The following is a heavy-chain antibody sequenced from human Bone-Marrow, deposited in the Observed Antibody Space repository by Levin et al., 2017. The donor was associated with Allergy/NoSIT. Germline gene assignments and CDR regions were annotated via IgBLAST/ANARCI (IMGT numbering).Heavy chain of an antibody. J-gene: IGHJ3*01. CDR3: TKVRGDEDAFHV. V-gene: IGHV3-9*01. CDR2: ISWDSRNI. CDR1: GFSFDDYA. Sequence: PPGGSLRLSCVASGFSFDDYAMHWVRQAPGKGLEWVSGISWDSRNIIYAESVKGRFTISRDNAKNSLYLQVNSLRSEDTALYFCTKVRGDEDAFHVWGQGTMVTVSS. D-gene: IGHD3-16*01.